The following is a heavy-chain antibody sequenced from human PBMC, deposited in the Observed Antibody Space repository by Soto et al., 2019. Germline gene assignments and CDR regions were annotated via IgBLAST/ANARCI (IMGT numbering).Heavy chain of an antibody. CDR2: INHTGST. Sequence: QVQLQQWGAGLLKPSETLSLTCAVYGGSFSGYYWTWIRQPPGTGLEWIGEINHTGSTNYNPSIKSRVTISVDTSKNQFSLKLTSVTAADTAVYYCARDKITGLFDYWGQGTPVTVSS. J-gene: IGHJ4*02. CDR1: GGSFSGYY. V-gene: IGHV4-34*01. D-gene: IGHD2-8*02. CDR3: ARDKITGLFDY.